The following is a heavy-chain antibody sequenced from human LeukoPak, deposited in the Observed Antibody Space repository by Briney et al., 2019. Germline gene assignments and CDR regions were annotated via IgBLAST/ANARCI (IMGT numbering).Heavy chain of an antibody. J-gene: IGHJ6*02. CDR2: INPSGGST. CDR1: GHTFTSYY. D-gene: IGHD6-13*01. CDR3: ARADSSSWYLRHYYGMDV. V-gene: IGHV1-46*01. Sequence: ASVKVSCKASGHTFTSYYMHWVRQAPGQGLGWMGIINPSGGSTSYAQKFQGRVTMTRDTSTSTVYMELSSLRSEDTAVYYCARADSSSWYLRHYYGMDVWGQGTTVTVSS.